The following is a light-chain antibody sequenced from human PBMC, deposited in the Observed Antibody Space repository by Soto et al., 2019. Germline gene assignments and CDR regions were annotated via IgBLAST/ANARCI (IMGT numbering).Light chain of an antibody. J-gene: IGKJ1*01. V-gene: IGKV3-20*01. CDR1: QSVSNNY. CDR2: GAS. CDR3: QQYLITPWT. Sequence: EIVFTQSPGTLSLSPGERATLSCRASQSVSNNYLAWYQQKPGQAPRLLIYGASNRATGIPDRFSGSGSGTDFTLTIGRLETEDFAVYYCQQYLITPWTFGQGTKVDIK.